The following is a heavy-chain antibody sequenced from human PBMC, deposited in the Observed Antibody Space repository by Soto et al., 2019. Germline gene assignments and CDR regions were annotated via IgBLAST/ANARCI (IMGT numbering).Heavy chain of an antibody. D-gene: IGHD5-18*01. J-gene: IGHJ4*02. V-gene: IGHV3-30-3*01. CDR1: GFTFSSYA. CDR2: ISSDGSNI. CDR3: GREGKGLKYSYGNIDS. Sequence: QVQLVESGGGVVQPGKSLRLSCAASGFTFSSYAMYWVRQAPGKGLEGVTLISSDGSNIYYADSVKGRFTISRDKSKNPLYRQMNSLRTEDTAVYHCGREGKGLKYSYGNIDSWGQGTLVIVSS.